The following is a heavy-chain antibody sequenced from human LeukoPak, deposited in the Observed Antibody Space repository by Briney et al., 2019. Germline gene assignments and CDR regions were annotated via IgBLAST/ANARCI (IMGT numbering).Heavy chain of an antibody. D-gene: IGHD7-27*01. J-gene: IGHJ4*02. V-gene: IGHV1-18*01. CDR3: SKGPSNWGFDY. CDR2: ISAYNGNT. Sequence: ASVKVSYKASGYTFTSYGISWVRQAPGQGLEWMGWISAYNGNTNYAQKLQGRVTMTTDTSTSTAYMELRSLRSDDAAVYYCSKGPSNWGFDYWGQGTLVTVSS. CDR1: GYTFTSYG.